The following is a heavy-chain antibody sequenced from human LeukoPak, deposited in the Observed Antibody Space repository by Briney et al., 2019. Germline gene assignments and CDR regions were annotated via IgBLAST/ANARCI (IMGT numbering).Heavy chain of an antibody. CDR2: IKQDGSEK. CDR1: GFTLSSYW. J-gene: IGHJ4*02. V-gene: IGHV3-7*01. CDR3: ARGERYYYDSSGSAEGEFDY. D-gene: IGHD3-22*01. Sequence: GGSLRLSCAASGFTLSSYWMSWVRQAPGKGLEWVANIKQDGSEKYYVDSVKGRFTISRDNAKNSLYLQMNSLRAEDTAVYYCARGERYYYDSSGSAEGEFDYWGQGTLVTVSS.